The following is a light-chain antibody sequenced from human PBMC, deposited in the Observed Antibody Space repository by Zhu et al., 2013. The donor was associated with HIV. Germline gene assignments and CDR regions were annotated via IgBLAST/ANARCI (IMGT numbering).Light chain of an antibody. CDR1: TSNIGNNY. Sequence: QSVLTQPPSTSETPGQRVTISCSGSTSNIGNNYVYWYQQLPGRTPKLLIYKNNQRPSGVPDRFSGSKSGTSASLVITGLQAEDEADYCCGSWDYSLNTYVFGTGTKLTVL. J-gene: IGLJ1*01. V-gene: IGLV1-47*01. CDR3: GSWDYSLNTYV. CDR2: KNN.